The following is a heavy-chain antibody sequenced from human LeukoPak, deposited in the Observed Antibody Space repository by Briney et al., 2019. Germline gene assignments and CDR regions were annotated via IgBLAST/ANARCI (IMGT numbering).Heavy chain of an antibody. V-gene: IGHV3-33*01. J-gene: IGHJ4*02. CDR3: ARDVALRYYFDY. CDR2: IWYDGSNK. Sequence: GGSLRLSCAASGFTFSSYGMHWVRQAPGKGLEWVAVIWYDGSNKYYADSVKGRFTISRDNSKNTLYLQMNSLRAEDTAVHYCARDVALRYYFDYWGQGTLVTVSS. CDR1: GFTFSSYG. D-gene: IGHD2-15*01.